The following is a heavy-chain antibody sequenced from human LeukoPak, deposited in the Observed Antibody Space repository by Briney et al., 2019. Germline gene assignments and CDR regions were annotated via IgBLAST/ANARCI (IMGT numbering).Heavy chain of an antibody. CDR1: GGSISSYY. J-gene: IGHJ4*02. V-gene: IGHV4-59*08. CDR3: ARSYSGSYYGAFDY. Sequence: PSETLSLTCTVSGGSISSYYWSWIRQPPGKGPEWIGYIYYSGSTNYNPSLKSRVTISVDTSKNQFSLKLSSVTAADTAVYYCARSYSGSYYGAFDYWGQGTLVTVSS. CDR2: IYYSGST. D-gene: IGHD1-26*01.